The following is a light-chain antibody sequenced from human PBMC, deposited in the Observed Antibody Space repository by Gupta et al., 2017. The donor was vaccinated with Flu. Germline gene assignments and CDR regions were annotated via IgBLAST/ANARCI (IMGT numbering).Light chain of an antibody. J-gene: IGKJ2*01. CDR2: GAS. CDR3: QQDGSPPYT. Sequence: GQAPRLLIYGASSRATGIPDRFSGSGSGTDFTLTISRLEPEDFAVYYCQQDGSPPYTFGQGTKLEIK. V-gene: IGKV3-20*01.